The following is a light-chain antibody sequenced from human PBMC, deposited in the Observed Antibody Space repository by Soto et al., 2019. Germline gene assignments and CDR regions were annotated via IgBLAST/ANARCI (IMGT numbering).Light chain of an antibody. J-gene: IGKJ1*01. V-gene: IGKV3-15*01. Sequence: EIVMTQSPATLSVSPWGRATLSCRASQSISGTLAWYQQKPGQAPRLLTYGASTRATGIPARFSGSGSGTEFTLTISSLQPEDFAVYYCQQYYNWPRTFGQGTKVDIK. CDR3: QQYYNWPRT. CDR1: QSISGT. CDR2: GAS.